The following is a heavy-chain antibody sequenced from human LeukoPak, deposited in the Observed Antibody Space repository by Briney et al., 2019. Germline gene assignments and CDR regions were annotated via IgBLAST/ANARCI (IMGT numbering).Heavy chain of an antibody. CDR3: TRLNSESSSWGLDY. V-gene: IGHV3-49*04. J-gene: IGHJ4*02. Sequence: PGGSLRLSCVASGFTFSGHWMSWVRQAPGKGLEWVGFIRSRAYGGTTEYAASVKGRFTISRDDSKNIAYLQMNSLKTEDTAVYYCTRLNSESSSWGLDYWGQGTLVTVSS. D-gene: IGHD1-26*01. CDR2: IRSRAYGGTT. CDR1: GFTFSGHW.